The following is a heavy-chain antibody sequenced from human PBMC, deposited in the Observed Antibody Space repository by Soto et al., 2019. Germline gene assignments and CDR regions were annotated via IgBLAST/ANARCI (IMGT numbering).Heavy chain of an antibody. CDR1: GYTFTSYG. Sequence: ASVKVSCKASGYTFTSYGISWVRQAPGQGLEWMGWISAYNGNTNYAQKLQGRVTMTTDTSTSTAYMELRSLRSDDTAVYYCARTTFYDILTGEFDYWGRGTLVTVSS. CDR3: ARTTFYDILTGEFDY. V-gene: IGHV1-18*01. J-gene: IGHJ4*02. D-gene: IGHD3-9*01. CDR2: ISAYNGNT.